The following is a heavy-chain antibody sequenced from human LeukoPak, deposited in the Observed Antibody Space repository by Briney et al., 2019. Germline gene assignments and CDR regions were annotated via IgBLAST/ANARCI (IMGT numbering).Heavy chain of an antibody. D-gene: IGHD5-12*01. Sequence: SETLSLTCTVSGGSISSCYWSWIRQPAGKGLEWIGRIYTSGSTNYNPSLKSRVTMSVDTSKNQSSLKLSSVTAADTAVYYCARYSRYDWASRYYYYMDVWGKGTTVTVSS. J-gene: IGHJ6*03. CDR2: IYTSGST. V-gene: IGHV4-4*07. CDR1: GGSISSCY. CDR3: ARYSRYDWASRYYYYMDV.